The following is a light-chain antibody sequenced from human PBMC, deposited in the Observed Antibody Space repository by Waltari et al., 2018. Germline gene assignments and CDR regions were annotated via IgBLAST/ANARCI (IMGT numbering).Light chain of an antibody. CDR1: RGIDSY. V-gene: IGKV1-39*01. J-gene: IGKJ5*01. CDR3: QQSYSPPFT. Sequence: TCRASRGIDSYLNWYQPRPWRAPKLLIYDASTLQREVPTRFSGGGIGTDFTLTINNLQPEDFATYFCQQSYSPPFTFGQGTRPEI. CDR2: DAS.